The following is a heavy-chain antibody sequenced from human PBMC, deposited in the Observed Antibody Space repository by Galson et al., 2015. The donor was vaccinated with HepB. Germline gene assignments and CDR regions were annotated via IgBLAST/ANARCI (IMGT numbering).Heavy chain of an antibody. Sequence: SLRLSCAASGFTFSTYAMSWVRQAPGEGLEWVSSMSAHGSPNYADSVKGRFTIPRDNSQNTLYLQLNSPRADGSAVYYCARSLGIIIIISSRYFDLWGRGTLATVSS. CDR3: ARSLGIIIIISSRYFDL. CDR2: MSAHGSP. D-gene: IGHD3-10*01. V-gene: IGHV3-23*01. J-gene: IGHJ2*01. CDR1: GFTFSTYA.